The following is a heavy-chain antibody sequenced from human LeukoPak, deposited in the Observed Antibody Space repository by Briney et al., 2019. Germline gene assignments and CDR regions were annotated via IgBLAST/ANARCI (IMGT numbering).Heavy chain of an antibody. CDR1: GVSISIFY. Sequence: SETLSLTCTLSGVSISIFYWSCIRQPPGKGLEWIGYIHYSGSTNYNPALESRVTISVDRSKNQFSLKLRSVTAADTAVYYCARTLVRGVIFHGMDVWGQGTTVTVSS. D-gene: IGHD3-10*01. V-gene: IGHV4-59*01. CDR3: ARTLVRGVIFHGMDV. J-gene: IGHJ6*02. CDR2: IHYSGST.